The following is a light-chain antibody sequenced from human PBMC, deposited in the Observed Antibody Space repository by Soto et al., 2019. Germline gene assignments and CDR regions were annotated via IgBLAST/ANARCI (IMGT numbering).Light chain of an antibody. J-gene: IGKJ2*01. CDR1: QSIRSW. V-gene: IGKV1-5*03. Sequence: DIQMTQSPSTLSASVGDRVTITCRASQSIRSWLAWYQQKPGKAPKLLIYKASNLESGVPSRFSGSGSGTEFTLTISSLQPDDFATEYCQQYKNYSRYTFGQGTKVEIK. CDR3: QQYKNYSRYT. CDR2: KAS.